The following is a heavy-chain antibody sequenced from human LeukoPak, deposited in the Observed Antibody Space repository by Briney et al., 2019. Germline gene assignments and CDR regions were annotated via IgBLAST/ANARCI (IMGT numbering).Heavy chain of an antibody. V-gene: IGHV4-34*01. CDR3: ARKASYYYGSGSYYSEYFDY. CDR1: GGSFSGYY. CDR2: INHSGST. J-gene: IGHJ4*02. D-gene: IGHD3-10*01. Sequence: SETLSLTCAVYGGSFSGYYWSWIRQPPGKGLEWIGEINHSGSTNYNPSLKSRVTISVDTSKNQFSLKLSSVTAADTAVYYCARKASYYYGSGSYYSEYFDYWGQGTLVTVSS.